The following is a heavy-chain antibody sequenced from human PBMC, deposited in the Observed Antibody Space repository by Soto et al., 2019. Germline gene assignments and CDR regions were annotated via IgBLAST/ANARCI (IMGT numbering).Heavy chain of an antibody. CDR3: RRSSRYSTDV. CDR1: GVFIRPNPY. CDR2: IYSTGNT. Sequence: HTSTVTGVFIRPNPYWGWIRQPPGKGLEWIGSIYSTGNTYYNPSLNSQVTVSVDTSKNQFSLNVISVTAADTAVYYCRRSSRYSTDVWGQGTTV. D-gene: IGHD6-13*01. J-gene: IGHJ6*02. V-gene: IGHV4-39*01.